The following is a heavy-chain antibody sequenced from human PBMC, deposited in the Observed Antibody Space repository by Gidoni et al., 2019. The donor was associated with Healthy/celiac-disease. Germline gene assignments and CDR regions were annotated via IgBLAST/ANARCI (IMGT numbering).Heavy chain of an antibody. CDR3: ARELYSGSYHTPDY. CDR1: GFTFSSYA. J-gene: IGHJ4*02. V-gene: IGHV3-30-3*01. CDR2: ISYDGSNK. Sequence: QVQLVESGGGVVQPGRSLRLSCAASGFTFSSYAMHWVRQAPGKGLGWVAVISYDGSNKYYADSVKGRFTISGDNSKNTLYLQMNSLRAEDTAVYYCARELYSGSYHTPDYWGQGTLVTVSS. D-gene: IGHD1-26*01.